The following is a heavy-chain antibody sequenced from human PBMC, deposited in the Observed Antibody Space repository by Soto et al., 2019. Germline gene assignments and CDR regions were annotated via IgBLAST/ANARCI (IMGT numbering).Heavy chain of an antibody. Sequence: SETLSLTCAVYGGSFSGFYWSWILQPPGKGLEWIGEINHSGSTNYNPSLKSRVTISVDTSKNQFSLKLSSVTAADTVVYYCERGIYDSSGYREGPALRYYYGMDVWGQGTTVTVSS. CDR2: INHSGST. CDR1: GGSFSGFY. J-gene: IGHJ6*02. D-gene: IGHD3-22*01. CDR3: ERGIYDSSGYREGPALRYYYGMDV. V-gene: IGHV4-34*01.